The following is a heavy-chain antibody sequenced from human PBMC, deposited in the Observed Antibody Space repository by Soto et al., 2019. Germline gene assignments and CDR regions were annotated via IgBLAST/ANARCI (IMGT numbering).Heavy chain of an antibody. D-gene: IGHD6-13*01. J-gene: IGHJ4*02. CDR2: INWNGGST. Sequence: EVQLVESGGGVVRPGGSLRLSCAASGFTFDDYGMSWVRQAPGKGLEWVSGINWNGGSTGYADSVKGRFTISRDNAKNSRYLQMNSLRAEDTALYHCARKRSSSWSYYFDYWGQGTLVTVSS. CDR3: ARKRSSSWSYYFDY. CDR1: GFTFDDYG. V-gene: IGHV3-20*01.